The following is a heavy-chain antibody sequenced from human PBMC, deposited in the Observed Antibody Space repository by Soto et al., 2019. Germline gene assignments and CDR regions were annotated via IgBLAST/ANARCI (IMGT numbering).Heavy chain of an antibody. Sequence: QITLKESGPTLVKPTQTLTLTCTFSGFSLSTAGVGVGWIRQPPGEALEWLALIYWDDDKRYSPSLRSRLTITKGTYKNQVVLTMTNMDPVDTATYYCVSGSFPNWFDPWGQGTLVTVSS. CDR3: VSGSFPNWFDP. J-gene: IGHJ5*02. CDR2: IYWDDDK. CDR1: GFSLSTAGVG. D-gene: IGHD3-10*01. V-gene: IGHV2-5*02.